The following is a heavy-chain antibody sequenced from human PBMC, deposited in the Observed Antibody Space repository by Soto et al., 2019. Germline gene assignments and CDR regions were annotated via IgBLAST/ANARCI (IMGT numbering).Heavy chain of an antibody. Sequence: WWSLRLSCAVSGLTVSANFMSWVRKAPGKGLEWVSVVYSGGITNYADSVKGRFTISRDNSKNTLYLQLNSLRAEDTAVYYCARVSCSSTSCYGIDYWGQGTPVTVSS. CDR1: GLTVSANF. CDR3: ARVSCSSTSCYGIDY. V-gene: IGHV3-66*01. D-gene: IGHD2-2*01. J-gene: IGHJ4*02. CDR2: VYSGGIT.